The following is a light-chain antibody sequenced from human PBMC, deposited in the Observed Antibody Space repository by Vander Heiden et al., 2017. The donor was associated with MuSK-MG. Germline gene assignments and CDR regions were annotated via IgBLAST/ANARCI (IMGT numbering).Light chain of an antibody. V-gene: IGLV2-14*03. CDR1: SSDVGGYNY. Sequence: QSALTHPASVSGSPGQSITISCTGTSSDVGGYNYVSWYQQHPGKAPKLMSYDVSNRPSGVSNRFSGSKSGNTASLTISGLQAEDEADYYCSSYTSSSTWVFGGGTKLTVL. CDR3: SSYTSSSTWV. CDR2: DVS. J-gene: IGLJ3*02.